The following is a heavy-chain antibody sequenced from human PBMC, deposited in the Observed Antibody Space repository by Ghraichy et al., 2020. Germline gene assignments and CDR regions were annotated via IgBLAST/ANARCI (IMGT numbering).Heavy chain of an antibody. CDR2: ISSSSSYI. CDR1: GFTFSSYF. V-gene: IGHV3-21*01. Sequence: VGSLRLSCAASGFTFSSYFMNWVRQAPGKGLEWVSSISSSSSYIYYADSVKGRFTISRDNAKNSLYLQMNSLRAEDTAVYYCARQKMDYDILTGYEYNWFDPWGQGTLVTVSS. D-gene: IGHD3-9*01. CDR3: ARQKMDYDILTGYEYNWFDP. J-gene: IGHJ5*02.